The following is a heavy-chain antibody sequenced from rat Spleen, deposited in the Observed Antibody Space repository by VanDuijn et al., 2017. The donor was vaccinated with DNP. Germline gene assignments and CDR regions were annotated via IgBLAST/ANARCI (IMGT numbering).Heavy chain of an antibody. CDR3: ARRRLPYWYFDF. J-gene: IGHJ1*01. CDR1: GYTFTTYY. D-gene: IGHD1-8*01. Sequence: QIQLQQSGAEPAKPGSSVKISCKASGYTFTTYYISWIKQTTGQGLEYIGYINTGSGGTNYNEKFRGKATLTVDTSSSTAFMQLSSLTPDDSAVYYCARRRLPYWYFDFWGPGTMVTVSS. V-gene: IGHV1-43*01. CDR2: INTGSGGT.